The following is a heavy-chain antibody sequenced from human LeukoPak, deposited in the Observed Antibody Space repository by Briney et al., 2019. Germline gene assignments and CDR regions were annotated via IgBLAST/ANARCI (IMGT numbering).Heavy chain of an antibody. CDR1: GGSISSGGYY. D-gene: IGHD2-2*02. J-gene: IGHJ3*02. V-gene: IGHV4-31*03. CDR3: ARDCSSTSCYSLRAFDI. Sequence: SETLSLTCTVSGGSISSGGYYWSWIRQHPGKELEWIGYIYYSGSTYYNPSLKSRVTISVDTSKNQFSLKLSSVTAADTAVYYCARDCSSTSCYSLRAFDIWGPGTMVTVSS. CDR2: IYYSGST.